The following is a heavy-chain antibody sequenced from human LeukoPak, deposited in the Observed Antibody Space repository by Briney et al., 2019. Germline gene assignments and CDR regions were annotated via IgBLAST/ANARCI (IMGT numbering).Heavy chain of an antibody. V-gene: IGHV4-34*01. J-gene: IGHJ4*02. Sequence: SETLSLTCAVYGGSFSGYYWSWIRQPPGKGLEWIGEINHSGSTNYNPSLKSRVTISVDTSKNQFSLKLSSVTAADTAVCYCARDTSYYYDSSGYSPYDYWGQGTLVTVSS. CDR3: ARDTSYYYDSSGYSPYDY. CDR2: INHSGST. D-gene: IGHD3-22*01. CDR1: GGSFSGYY.